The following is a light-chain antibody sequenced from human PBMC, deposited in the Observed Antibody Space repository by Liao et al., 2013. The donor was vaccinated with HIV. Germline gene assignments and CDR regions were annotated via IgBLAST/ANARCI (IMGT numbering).Light chain of an antibody. V-gene: IGLV3-21*01. Sequence: SYELTQPPSVSVAPGKTATITCGGDDIGSKSVHWFQQRPGQAPVLVISFDKDRPSGIPERFSGSNSWTSTTLTISRVEAGDEADYYCQVWDSFSDHVVFGGGTKLTVL. CDR2: FDK. J-gene: IGLJ2*01. CDR1: DIGSKS. CDR3: QVWDSFSDHVV.